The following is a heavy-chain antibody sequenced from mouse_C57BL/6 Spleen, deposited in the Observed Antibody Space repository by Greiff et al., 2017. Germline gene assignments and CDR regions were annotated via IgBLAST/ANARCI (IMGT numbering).Heavy chain of an antibody. Sequence: QVQLQQPGAELVKPGASVKLSCKASGYTFTSYWMHWVKQRPGQGLEWIGMIHPNSGSTNYNEKFKSKATLTVDKSSSTAYMQLSSLTSEDSAVYYCARSTTVVARGYFDFWGTGTTVTVSS. CDR3: ARSTTVVARGYFDF. J-gene: IGHJ1*03. CDR2: IHPNSGST. CDR1: GYTFTSYW. D-gene: IGHD1-1*01. V-gene: IGHV1-64*01.